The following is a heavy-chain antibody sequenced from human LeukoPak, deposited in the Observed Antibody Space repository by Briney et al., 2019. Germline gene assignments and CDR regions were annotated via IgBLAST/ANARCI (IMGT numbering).Heavy chain of an antibody. V-gene: IGHV4-34*01. Sequence: GSLRLSCAASGFTFRSYWMSWIRQPPGKGLEWIGEINHSGSTNYNPSLKSRVTISVDTSKNQFSLKLSSVTAADTAVYYCASGGYWGQGTLVTVSS. CDR2: INHSGST. J-gene: IGHJ4*02. CDR3: ASGGY. CDR1: GFTFRSYW.